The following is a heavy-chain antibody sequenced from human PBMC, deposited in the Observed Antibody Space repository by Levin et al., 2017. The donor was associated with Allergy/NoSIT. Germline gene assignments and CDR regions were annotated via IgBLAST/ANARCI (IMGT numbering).Heavy chain of an antibody. V-gene: IGHV4-34*01. D-gene: IGHD3-10*01. CDR2: INHSGST. CDR3: ARMGYYGSGSYYKKSISFDY. Sequence: SQTLSLTCAVYGGSFSGSYWSWIRQPPGKGLEWIGEINHSGSTNYNPSLKSRVTISVDTSKNQFSLKLSSVTAADTAVYYCARMGYYGSGSYYKKSISFDYWGQGTLVTVSS. CDR1: GGSFSGSY. J-gene: IGHJ4*02.